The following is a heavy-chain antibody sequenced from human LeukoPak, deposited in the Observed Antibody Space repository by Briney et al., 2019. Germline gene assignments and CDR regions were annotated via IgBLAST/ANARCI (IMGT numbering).Heavy chain of an antibody. D-gene: IGHD2-2*01. CDR3: ARAPRVVVPAAMLGKYYFDY. CDR1: GFTFSSYS. V-gene: IGHV3-21*01. J-gene: IGHJ4*02. CDR2: ISSSSSYI. Sequence: GGSLRLSCAASGFTFSSYSMNWVRQAPGKGLEWVSSISSSSSYIYYADSVKGRFTISRDNAKNSLYLQMNSLRAEDTAVYYCARAPRVVVPAAMLGKYYFDYWGQGTLVTVSS.